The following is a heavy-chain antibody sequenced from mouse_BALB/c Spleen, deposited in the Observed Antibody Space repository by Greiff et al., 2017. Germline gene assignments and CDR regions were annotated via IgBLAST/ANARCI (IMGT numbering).Heavy chain of an antibody. CDR3: ARDYGSSYRYAMDY. V-gene: IGHV14-3*02. CDR2: IDPANGNT. Sequence: DVKLQESGAELVKLGASVKLSCTASGFNIKDTYMHWVKQRPEQGLEWIGRIDPANGNTKYDPKFQGKATITADTSSNTAYLQLSSLTSEDTAVYYCARDYGSSYRYAMDYWGQGTSVTVSS. J-gene: IGHJ4*01. CDR1: GFNIKDTY. D-gene: IGHD1-1*01.